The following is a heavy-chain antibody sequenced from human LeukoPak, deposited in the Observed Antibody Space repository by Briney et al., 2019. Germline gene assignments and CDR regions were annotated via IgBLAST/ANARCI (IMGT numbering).Heavy chain of an antibody. CDR2: IIPIFGTA. V-gene: IGHV1-69*01. J-gene: IGHJ5*02. D-gene: IGHD1-26*01. Sequence: SVKVSCKASGGTFSSYAISWVRQAPGQGLEWMGGIIPIFGTANYAQKFQGRVTITADESTSTAYMELSSLRSEDTALYYCARKLRLGGNWFDPWGQGTLVTVSS. CDR3: ARKLRLGGNWFDP. CDR1: GGTFSSYA.